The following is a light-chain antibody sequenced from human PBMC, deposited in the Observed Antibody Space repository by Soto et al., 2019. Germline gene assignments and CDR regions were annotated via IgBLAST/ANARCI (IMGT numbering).Light chain of an antibody. CDR1: QSVSSY. CDR2: DAS. Sequence: EIVLTQSPATLSLSPGERATLSCRASQSVSSYLAWYQHKPGQAPRLLIYDASNRATGIAARFSGSESGTDFTLTISSLEPEDFAVYYCQQRSNWPPNTFGQGTKLEIK. J-gene: IGKJ2*01. CDR3: QQRSNWPPNT. V-gene: IGKV3-11*01.